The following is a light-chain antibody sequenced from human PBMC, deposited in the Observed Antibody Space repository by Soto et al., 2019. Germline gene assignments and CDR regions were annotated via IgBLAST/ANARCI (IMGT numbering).Light chain of an antibody. Sequence: QSALTQPASVSGSPGQSITISCTGTSSDVGNYNYVSWYQETPGKAPRLIIYQVTNRPSGVSNRFSGSKSGNTASLTISGLQADAEADYYCTSFSTGSSYVIVGGGTKVTVL. V-gene: IGLV2-14*01. CDR2: QVT. CDR1: SSDVGNYNY. J-gene: IGLJ2*01. CDR3: TSFSTGSSYVI.